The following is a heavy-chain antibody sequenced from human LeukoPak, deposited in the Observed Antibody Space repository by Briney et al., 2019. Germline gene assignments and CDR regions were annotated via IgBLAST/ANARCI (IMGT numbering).Heavy chain of an antibody. V-gene: IGHV3-53*01. CDR3: ARLHEGFDI. Sequence: GGSLRLSCAASGFTVSTSYMGWVRQAPGKGLEWVSIIYGGGSTHYSDSVKGRFTISRDNSKNTLYLQMNSLKAEDTAVYYCARLHEGFDIWGQGTMVTVSS. D-gene: IGHD5-18*01. CDR1: GFTVSTSY. J-gene: IGHJ3*02. CDR2: IYGGGST.